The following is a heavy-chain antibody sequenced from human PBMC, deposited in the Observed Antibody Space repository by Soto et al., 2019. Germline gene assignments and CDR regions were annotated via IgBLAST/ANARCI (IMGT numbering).Heavy chain of an antibody. Sequence: ASVKVSCKASGYMFTKYGITWVRQAPGQGLEWMGWISAYNGNTNHAQNFQGRVIMTTDTSTTTAYMELRGLRSEDTAIYYCARVAYDILTGHYNGGAFEIWG. J-gene: IGHJ3*02. CDR2: ISAYNGNT. CDR3: ARVAYDILTGHYNGGAFEI. CDR1: GYMFTKYG. V-gene: IGHV1-18*04. D-gene: IGHD3-9*01.